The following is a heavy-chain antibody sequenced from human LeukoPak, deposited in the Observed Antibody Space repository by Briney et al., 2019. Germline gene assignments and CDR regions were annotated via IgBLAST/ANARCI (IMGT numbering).Heavy chain of an antibody. CDR2: IYYSGST. Sequence: PSQTLSLTCTVSGGSISSGDYYWSWIRQPPGKGLEWIGYIYYSGSTYYNPSLKSRVTISVGTSKNQFSLKLSSVTAADTAVYYCAREVGRRAFDYWGQGTLVTVSS. J-gene: IGHJ4*02. CDR1: GGSISSGDYY. D-gene: IGHD1-26*01. CDR3: AREVGRRAFDY. V-gene: IGHV4-30-4*01.